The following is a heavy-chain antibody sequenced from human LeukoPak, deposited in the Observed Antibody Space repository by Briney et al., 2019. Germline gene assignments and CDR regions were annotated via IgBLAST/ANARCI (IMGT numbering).Heavy chain of an antibody. D-gene: IGHD5-18*01. J-gene: IGHJ4*02. CDR1: GFTFSSYG. CDR2: ISYDGSNK. CDR3: AKSYSYED. V-gene: IGHV3-30*18. Sequence: GGSLRLSCAASGFTFSSYGMHWVRQAPGKGLEWVAVISYDGSNKYYADSVKGRFTISRDNSKNTLYLQMNSLRAVDTAVYYCAKSYSYEDWGQGTLVTVSS.